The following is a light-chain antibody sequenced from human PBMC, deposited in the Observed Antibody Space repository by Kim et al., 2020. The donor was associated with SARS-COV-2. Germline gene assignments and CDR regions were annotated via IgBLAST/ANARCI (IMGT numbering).Light chain of an antibody. CDR2: RNN. CDR1: SNNVGNQG. V-gene: IGLV10-54*01. J-gene: IGLJ3*02. CDR3: SAWNSSLSAWV. Sequence: AGLTQPPSMSKGLGQTATLTCAGNSNNVGNQGAVWLRQHQGHPPKLLTYRNNNRPSGISERLSASRSGNTASLTITGLQPEDEADYYCSAWNSSLSAWVFGGGTQLTFL.